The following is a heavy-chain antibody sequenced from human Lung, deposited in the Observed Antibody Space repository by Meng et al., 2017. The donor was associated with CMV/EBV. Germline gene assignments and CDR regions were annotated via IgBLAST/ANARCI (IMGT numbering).Heavy chain of an antibody. J-gene: IGHJ4*02. CDR2: TNEDGTIT. Sequence: VPLVESGGGLVHPGGSLRLSCAASGFTFSRFWMHWVRQAPGKGLVWVSRTNEDGTITNYADSVKGRFTISRDNAENTLYLQMNSLRAEDTAVYYYARDLSGASDFWGQGTLVTVSS. CDR1: GFTFSRFW. CDR3: ARDLSGASDF. D-gene: IGHD7-27*01. V-gene: IGHV3-74*01.